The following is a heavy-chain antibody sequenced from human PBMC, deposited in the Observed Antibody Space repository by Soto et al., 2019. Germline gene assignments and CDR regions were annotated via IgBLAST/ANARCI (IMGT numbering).Heavy chain of an antibody. CDR3: AGDLYSSSSRGYYYAMDV. J-gene: IGHJ6*02. CDR1: GYTLISYT. V-gene: IGHV1-3*01. CDR2: INAGNTNT. Sequence: ASVKVSCKASGYTLISYTINWVRQAPGQGLEWMGWINAGNTNTKYSQKFQGRVTITRDTSASTAYMELSSLRSEDTAVYYCAGDLYSSSSRGYYYAMDVWGQGTTVTAP. D-gene: IGHD6-6*01.